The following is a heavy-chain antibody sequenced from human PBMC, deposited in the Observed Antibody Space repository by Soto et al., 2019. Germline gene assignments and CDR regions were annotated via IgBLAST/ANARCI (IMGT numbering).Heavy chain of an antibody. J-gene: IGHJ5*02. CDR1: GDSVSSYSAA. Sequence: SQTLSLTCAISGDSVSSYSAAWNWIRQSPSGGLEWLGRTYYRSKFFSDYAESVKSRIIINPDTSKNQFSLQLKSVTPEDTAVYYCVRDRYSSSGWFDPWGQGTPVTVSS. V-gene: IGHV6-1*01. CDR3: VRDRYSSSGWFDP. D-gene: IGHD3-10*01. CDR2: TYYRSKFFS.